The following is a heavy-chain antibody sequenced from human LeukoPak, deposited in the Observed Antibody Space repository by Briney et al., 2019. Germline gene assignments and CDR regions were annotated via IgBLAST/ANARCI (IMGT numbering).Heavy chain of an antibody. J-gene: IGHJ4*02. CDR1: GGSISSGGYY. CDR2: IYYSGST. V-gene: IGHV4-31*03. D-gene: IGHD3-10*01. CDR3: ARVGRGYYGSGSYFPDY. Sequence: SQTLSLTCTVSGGSISSGGYYWSWIRQHPGKGLEWIGYIYYSGSTYYNPSLKSRVTISVDTSKNQFSLKLSSVTAADTAVYYCARVGRGYYGSGSYFPDYWGQGTLVTVSP.